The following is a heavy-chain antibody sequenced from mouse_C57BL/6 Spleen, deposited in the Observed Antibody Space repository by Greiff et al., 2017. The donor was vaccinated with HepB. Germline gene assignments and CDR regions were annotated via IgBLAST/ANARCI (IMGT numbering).Heavy chain of an antibody. CDR1: GYTFTDYY. V-gene: IGHV1-19*01. D-gene: IGHD3-3*01. CDR3: ARGDVDDYFDY. CDR2: INPYNGGT. J-gene: IGHJ2*01. Sequence: EVQLQQSGPVLVKPGASVKMSCKASGYTFTDYYMNWVKQSHGKSLEWIGVINPYNGGTSYNQKFKGKATLTVDKSSSTAYMELNSLTSEDSAVYYCARGDVDDYFDYWGQGTTLTVSS.